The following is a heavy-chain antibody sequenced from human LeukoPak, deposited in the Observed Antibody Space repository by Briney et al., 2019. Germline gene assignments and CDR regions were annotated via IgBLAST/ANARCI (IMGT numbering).Heavy chain of an antibody. D-gene: IGHD5-12*01. V-gene: IGHV4-59*08. CDR2: ISHSGIT. CDR3: ARKSSPGGFNGYHVWYFDL. Sequence: PSETLSLTCSVSGGSIRPYYWSWLPQPPGKRLEWIGYISHSGITDYNPSLKSRVTLSVDTSKNHFSLKLSSVTAADTAVYYCARKSSPGGFNGYHVWYFDLWGRGTLVTVSS. CDR1: GGSIRPYY. J-gene: IGHJ2*01.